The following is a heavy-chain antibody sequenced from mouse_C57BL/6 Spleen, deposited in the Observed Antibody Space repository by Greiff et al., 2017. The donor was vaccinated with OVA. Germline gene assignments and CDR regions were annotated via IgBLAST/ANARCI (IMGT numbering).Heavy chain of an antibody. V-gene: IGHV5-17*01. CDR2: ISSGSSTI. CDR3: ADYYGSEGFAY. CDR1: GFTFSDYG. Sequence: EVHLVESGGGLVKPGGSLKLSCAASGFTFSDYGMHWVRQAPEKGLEWVAYISSGSSTIYYADTVKGRFTISRDNAKNTLFLQMTSLRSEDTAMYYCADYYGSEGFAYWGQGTLVTVSA. D-gene: IGHD1-1*01. J-gene: IGHJ3*01.